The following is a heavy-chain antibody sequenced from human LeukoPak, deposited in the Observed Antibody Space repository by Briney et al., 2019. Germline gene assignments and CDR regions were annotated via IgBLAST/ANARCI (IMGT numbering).Heavy chain of an antibody. CDR3: ARDPGSLAGDRNWFDP. V-gene: IGHV3-23*01. Sequence: GGSLRLSCAASGFTFSSYGMSWVRQAPGKGLEWVSAISGSGGSTYYADSVKGRFTISRDNSKNTLYLQMNSLRAEDTAVYYCARDPGSLAGDRNWFDPWGQGTLVTVSS. CDR2: ISGSGGST. D-gene: IGHD6-13*01. CDR1: GFTFSSYG. J-gene: IGHJ5*02.